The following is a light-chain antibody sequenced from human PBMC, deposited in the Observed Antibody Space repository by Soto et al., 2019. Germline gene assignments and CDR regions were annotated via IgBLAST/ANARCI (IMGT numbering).Light chain of an antibody. CDR2: AAS. V-gene: IGKV1-39*01. CDR3: QQCYSTPWT. Sequence: DIQMTQSPSSLSASIGDRVTITCRASQSISSYLDWYQQKPGKAPKLLIYAASSLQSGVPSRFSGSGSGTDFTLTISCLQPEDFATYYCQQCYSTPWTFGGGTKVDIK. CDR1: QSISSY. J-gene: IGKJ4*02.